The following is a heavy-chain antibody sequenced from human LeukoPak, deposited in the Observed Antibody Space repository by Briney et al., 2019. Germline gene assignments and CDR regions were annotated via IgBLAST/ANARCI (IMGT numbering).Heavy chain of an antibody. D-gene: IGHD3-9*01. V-gene: IGHV1-2*02. CDR1: GYTFTGYY. CDR3: ARDHYDILTGYSDAFDI. J-gene: IGHJ3*02. Sequence: ASVKVSCKASGYTFTGYYMHWVRQAPGQGLEWMGWINPNSGGTNYAQKFRGRVTMTRDTSISTAYMELSRLRSDDTAVYYCARDHYDILTGYSDAFDIWGQGTMVTVSS. CDR2: INPNSGGT.